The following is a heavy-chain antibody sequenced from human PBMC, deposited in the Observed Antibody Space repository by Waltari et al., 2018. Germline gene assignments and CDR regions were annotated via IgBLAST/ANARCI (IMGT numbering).Heavy chain of an antibody. V-gene: IGHV3-23*01. CDR1: GVPFSNYA. CDR3: ATPFYNWDDPLHS. Sequence: EVQVLASGGDLVKPGGSLRHSCAASGVPFSNYAINWVRLAPGTGLQWVSAITVGDDTYYADSVKGRFTISRDTSKDTVYLQMNGLRADDTAVYYCATPFYNWDDPLHSWGPGTLVTVSS. CDR2: ITVGDDT. D-gene: IGHD1-20*01. J-gene: IGHJ4*02.